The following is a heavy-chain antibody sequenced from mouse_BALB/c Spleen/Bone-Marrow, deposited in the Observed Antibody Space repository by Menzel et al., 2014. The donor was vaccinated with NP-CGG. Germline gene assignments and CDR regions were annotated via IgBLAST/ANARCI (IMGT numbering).Heavy chain of an antibody. Sequence: EVKLVESGGGLVQPGGSLILSCAPSGFTFPDSSLNWVRQPPVPALAWLVFISTQANGYTTAYSASVKGRFTISRDNSQNSRDSQMNNLRAEDRATYYCERDKGRVFCDYWGKGTTRTVSS. CDR3: ERDKGRVFCDY. CDR1: GFTFPDSS. J-gene: IGHJ2*01. CDR2: ISTQANGYTT. V-gene: IGHV7-3*02.